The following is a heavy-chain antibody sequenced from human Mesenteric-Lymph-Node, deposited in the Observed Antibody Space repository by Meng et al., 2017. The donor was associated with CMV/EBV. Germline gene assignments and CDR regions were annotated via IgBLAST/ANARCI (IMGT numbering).Heavy chain of an antibody. D-gene: IGHD1-14*01. V-gene: IGHV3-30-3*01. CDR2: ISYDGSNK. CDR1: GFTFSSYA. Sequence: GGSLRLSCAASGFTFSSYAMHWVRQAPGKGLEWVAVISYDGSNKYYADSVKGRFTISRDNSKNTLYLQMNSLRAEDTAVYYCAREPDYQYNWFDPWGQGTLVTVSS. J-gene: IGHJ5*02. CDR3: AREPDYQYNWFDP.